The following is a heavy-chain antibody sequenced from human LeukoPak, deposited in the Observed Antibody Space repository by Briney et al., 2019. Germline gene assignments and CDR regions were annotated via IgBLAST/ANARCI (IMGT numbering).Heavy chain of an antibody. CDR3: AKGYCSGGSCASTY. Sequence: PGGSLRLSCAASGFTFSSYAMSWVRQAPGKGLEWVSAISGSGGSTYYADSVKGRFTISRDNSKNTLYLQMNSLRAEDTAAYYCAKGYCSGGSCASTYWGQGTLVTVSS. CDR2: ISGSGGST. CDR1: GFTFSSYA. D-gene: IGHD2-15*01. J-gene: IGHJ4*02. V-gene: IGHV3-23*01.